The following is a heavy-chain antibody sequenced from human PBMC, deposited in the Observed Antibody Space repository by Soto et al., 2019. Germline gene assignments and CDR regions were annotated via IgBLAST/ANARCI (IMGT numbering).Heavy chain of an antibody. CDR2: IRHDGGEK. CDR1: GFIFNTHG. D-gene: IGHD2-15*01. CDR3: TTEGGDCFGGRCYSAT. Sequence: QVQLVESGGGVVQPGTSLRLSCVTSGFIFNTHGMHWVRQAPGKGLEWVAVIRHDGGEKYYADSVKGRFTISRDESKNTLHLEMNSLRAEDTAVYYCTTEGGDCFGGRCYSATWGPGTLVTVFS. V-gene: IGHV3-33*01. J-gene: IGHJ4*02.